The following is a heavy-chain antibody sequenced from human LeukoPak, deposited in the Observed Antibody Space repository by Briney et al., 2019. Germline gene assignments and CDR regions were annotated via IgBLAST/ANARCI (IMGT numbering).Heavy chain of an antibody. D-gene: IGHD6-19*01. CDR1: GFTFSSYA. V-gene: IGHV3-64D*06. Sequence: GGSLRLSCSASGFTFSSYAMHWVRRPPGKGLDYVSAISSNGGSTYYADSVKGRFTISRDNSKNTLYLQMSSLRAEDTAVYYCVKTGHYSSGWYDYWGQGTLVTVSS. CDR3: VKTGHYSSGWYDY. CDR2: ISSNGGST. J-gene: IGHJ4*02.